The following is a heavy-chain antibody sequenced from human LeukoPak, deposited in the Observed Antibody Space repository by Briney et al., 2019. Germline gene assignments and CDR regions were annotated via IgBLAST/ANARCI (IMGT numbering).Heavy chain of an antibody. D-gene: IGHD6-13*01. CDR1: GFTVSNNY. Sequence: GGSLRLSCVVSGFTVSNNYMSWVRQAPRKGLEWVSLIYSGGSTYYADSVKGRFTISRDNSKNTLYLQMNSLRAEDTAVYYCAPYSSIWLDYWGQGTLVTVSS. J-gene: IGHJ4*02. V-gene: IGHV3-66*02. CDR3: APYSSIWLDY. CDR2: IYSGGST.